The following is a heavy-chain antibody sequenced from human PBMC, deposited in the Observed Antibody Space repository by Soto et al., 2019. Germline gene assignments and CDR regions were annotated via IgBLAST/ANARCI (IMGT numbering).Heavy chain of an antibody. D-gene: IGHD3-10*01. V-gene: IGHV3-23*01. Sequence: EVQLLESGGGLVQPGGSLRLSCAASGFTFSSYAMSWVRQAPGKGLEWVSAISGSGGSTYYADSVKGRFTISRDNSKNSLDLQMNSLRAEDTAVYYCATELLWFGELLVPVDYWGQGTLVTVSS. CDR3: ATELLWFGELLVPVDY. CDR1: GFTFSSYA. J-gene: IGHJ4*02. CDR2: ISGSGGST.